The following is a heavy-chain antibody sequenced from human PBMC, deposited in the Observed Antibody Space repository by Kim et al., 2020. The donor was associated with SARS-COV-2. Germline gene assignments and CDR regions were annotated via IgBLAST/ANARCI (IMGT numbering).Heavy chain of an antibody. CDR3: AKDNFIAAAGTGFDY. J-gene: IGHJ4*02. Sequence: DSVKGRFTISRDNAKNSLYLQMNSLRAEDTALYYCAKDNFIAAAGTGFDYWGQGTLVTVSS. V-gene: IGHV3-9*01. D-gene: IGHD6-13*01.